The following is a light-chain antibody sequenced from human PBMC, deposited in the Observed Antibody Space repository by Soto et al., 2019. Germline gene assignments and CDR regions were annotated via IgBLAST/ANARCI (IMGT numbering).Light chain of an antibody. V-gene: IGLV2-14*01. Sequence: QSVLTQPASVSGSPGQSITISCTGTSSDVGAYNSVSWYQQHPGKAPKLMIYDVSNRPSGVSNRFSGSKSGITASLTISGLQAEDEADYYCSSYTSSSTPYVFGTGTKLTVL. CDR3: SSYTSSSTPYV. J-gene: IGLJ1*01. CDR1: SSDVGAYNS. CDR2: DVS.